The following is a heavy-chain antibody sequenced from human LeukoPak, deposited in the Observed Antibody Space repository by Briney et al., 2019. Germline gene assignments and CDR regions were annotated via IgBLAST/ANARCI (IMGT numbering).Heavy chain of an antibody. Sequence: GGSLRLSCAASGFSFSGYSMNWVRQAPGEGLEWVSSVSRSSSYTYYADSVKGRFTISRDDSKNTVYLQMNSLRAEDTAVYYCVRQSFTYNSGWYWVDHWGQGILVTVSS. CDR3: VRQSFTYNSGWYWVDH. D-gene: IGHD6-19*01. J-gene: IGHJ5*02. V-gene: IGHV3-21*04. CDR2: VSRSSSYT. CDR1: GFSFSGYS.